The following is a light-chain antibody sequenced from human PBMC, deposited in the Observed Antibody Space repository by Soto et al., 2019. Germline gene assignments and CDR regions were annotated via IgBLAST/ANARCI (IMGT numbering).Light chain of an antibody. CDR3: QHYGSSPEWT. Sequence: IVLTQSPATLSLSPGERATLSCRAIQTVSGSYLAWYQHKPGQAPRLLIYGEFSRATGIPDRFSGSGSGTDFTLTISRLEPEDFAVYYCQHYGSSPEWTFGQGTKVDIK. J-gene: IGKJ1*01. CDR1: QTVSGSY. V-gene: IGKV3-20*01. CDR2: GEF.